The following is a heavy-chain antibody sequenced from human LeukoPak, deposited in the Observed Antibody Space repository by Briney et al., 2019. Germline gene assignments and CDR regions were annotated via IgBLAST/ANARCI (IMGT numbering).Heavy chain of an antibody. CDR3: AKSRWQTYAVRAFDI. J-gene: IGHJ3*02. D-gene: IGHD4-23*01. CDR1: GFTFSSYW. CDR2: ISGGGST. V-gene: IGHV3-23*01. Sequence: PGGSLRLPCAASGFTFSSYWMHWVRQAPGKGLEWISAISGGGSTYNADSVKGRFTISRDNSKNALYLQMNSLRAEDTAVYYCAKSRWQTYAVRAFDIWGQGTMVTAST.